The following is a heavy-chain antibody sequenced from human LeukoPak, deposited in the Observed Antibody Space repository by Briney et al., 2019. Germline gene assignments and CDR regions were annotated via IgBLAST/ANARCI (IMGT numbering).Heavy chain of an antibody. CDR2: INPNSGGT. CDR1: GYTFTGYY. J-gene: IGHJ4*02. D-gene: IGHD2-2*01. Sequence: GASVTVSFKASGYTFTGYYMHWVGQAPGQGMEWMGWINPNSGGTNYAQKFQGRVTITRDTSISTAYMELSRLRSDDTAVYYCARVDRMSVVVPAATYDYWGQGTLVTVSS. V-gene: IGHV1-2*02. CDR3: ARVDRMSVVVPAATYDY.